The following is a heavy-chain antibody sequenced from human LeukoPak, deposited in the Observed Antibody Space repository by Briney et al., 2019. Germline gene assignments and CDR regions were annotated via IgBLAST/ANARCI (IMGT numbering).Heavy chain of an antibody. CDR3: ARDGITIFGVVINYYFDY. CDR2: ISYDGSNK. Sequence: GGSLRLSCAASGFTFSSYGMHWVRQAPGKGLEWVAVISYDGSNKYYADSVKGRFTISRDNSKNTLYLQMNSLRAEDTAVYYCARDGITIFGVVINYYFDYWGQGTLVTVSS. J-gene: IGHJ4*02. D-gene: IGHD3-3*01. V-gene: IGHV3-30*03. CDR1: GFTFSSYG.